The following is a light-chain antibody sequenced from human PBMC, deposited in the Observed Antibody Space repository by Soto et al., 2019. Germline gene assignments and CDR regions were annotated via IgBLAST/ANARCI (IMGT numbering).Light chain of an antibody. CDR1: QSISSY. V-gene: IGKV1-39*01. J-gene: IGKJ4*01. CDR2: AAS. Sequence: DIQMTQSPSSLSASVGDRVTITCRASQSISSYLNWYQQKPGKAPKLLSYAASSLQSGVPSRFSGSGYGTDFTPTISSLQPEDFATYYCQQSYSTPLTFGGGTMVEIK. CDR3: QQSYSTPLT.